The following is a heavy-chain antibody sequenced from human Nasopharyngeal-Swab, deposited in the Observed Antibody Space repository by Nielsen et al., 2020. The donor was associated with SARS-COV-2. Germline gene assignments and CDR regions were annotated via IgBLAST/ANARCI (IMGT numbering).Heavy chain of an antibody. Sequence: WIRQPPGKGLEWVANIRQDGGEIYYVDSVKGRFTISRDNAKNSLYLQMNSLRAEDTAVYYCARAIGALAAYWGQGTLVTVSP. CDR3: ARAIGALAAY. V-gene: IGHV3-7*04. J-gene: IGHJ4*02. D-gene: IGHD2-15*01. CDR2: IRQDGGEI.